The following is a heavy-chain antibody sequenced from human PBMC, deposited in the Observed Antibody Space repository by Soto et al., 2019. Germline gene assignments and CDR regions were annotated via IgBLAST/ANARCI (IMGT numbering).Heavy chain of an antibody. V-gene: IGHV3-33*01. D-gene: IGHD6-19*01. CDR1: GFTFNTFG. CDR3: ARERAVTGGTYYFDR. Sequence: QVELVESGGGVVQPGGSLRLSCAASGFTFNTFGMHWVRQAPGKGLEWVALLWYDGSNKYYADSVGGRFTISRDNPRNTLYLQMNSLRVEDTAIYYCARERAVTGGTYYFDRWGQGTLVTVSA. CDR2: LWYDGSNK. J-gene: IGHJ4*02.